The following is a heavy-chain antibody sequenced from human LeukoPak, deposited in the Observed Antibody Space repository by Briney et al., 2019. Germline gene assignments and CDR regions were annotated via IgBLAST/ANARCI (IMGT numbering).Heavy chain of an antibody. CDR3: AKGSREWELLDAFDI. V-gene: IGHV3-23*01. CDR2: ISGSGGRT. J-gene: IGHJ3*02. D-gene: IGHD1-26*01. CDR1: GFTFSSYG. Sequence: AGGSLRLSCAASGFTFSSYGMSWVRQAPGKGLEWVSGISGSGGRTNYADSVKGRSTISRDNAKNTLYLQMNSLRAEDTAVYYCAKGSREWELLDAFDIWGQGTMVTVSS.